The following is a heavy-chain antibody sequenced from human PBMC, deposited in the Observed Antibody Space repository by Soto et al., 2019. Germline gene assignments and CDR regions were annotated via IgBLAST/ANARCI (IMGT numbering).Heavy chain of an antibody. D-gene: IGHD3-16*02. CDR3: AKSGLAYYDYIWGSYRYFRRAEYFQH. CDR1: GFTFSSYG. Sequence: GGSLRLSCAASGFTFSSYGMHWVRQAPGKGLEWVAVISYDGSNKYYADSVKGRFTISRDNSKNTLYLQMNSLRAEDTAVYYCAKSGLAYYDYIWGSYRYFRRAEYFQHWGQGTLVTVSS. J-gene: IGHJ1*01. V-gene: IGHV3-30*18. CDR2: ISYDGSNK.